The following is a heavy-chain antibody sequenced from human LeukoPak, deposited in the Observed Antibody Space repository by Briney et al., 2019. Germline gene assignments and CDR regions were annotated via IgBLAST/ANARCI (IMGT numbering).Heavy chain of an antibody. CDR1: GFTFTSYG. CDR2: ISFDGSNK. CDR3: VKDDRYYYDSSGYPS. Sequence: GRSLRLSCAASGFTFTSYGMHWVRQAPGKGLEWVAIISFDGSNKYYPDSVKGRFTISRDDSKNTLFLQMNSLRPEDTAVYFCVKDDRYYYDSSGYPSWGQGTLVTVSS. J-gene: IGHJ4*02. D-gene: IGHD3-22*01. V-gene: IGHV3-30*18.